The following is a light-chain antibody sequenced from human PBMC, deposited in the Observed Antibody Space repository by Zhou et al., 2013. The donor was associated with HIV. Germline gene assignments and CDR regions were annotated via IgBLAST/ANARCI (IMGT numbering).Light chain of an antibody. Sequence: EIVLTQSPATLSLSPGERATLSCGASQTVNSNYLAWYQQKPGLAPRLLIYDASSRATGISDRFSGSGSGTDFTLTISRLEPEDFAVYYCQQRSNWPLTFGGGTKVEIK. V-gene: IGKV3D-20*02. CDR2: DAS. CDR1: QTVNSNY. J-gene: IGKJ4*01. CDR3: QQRSNWPLT.